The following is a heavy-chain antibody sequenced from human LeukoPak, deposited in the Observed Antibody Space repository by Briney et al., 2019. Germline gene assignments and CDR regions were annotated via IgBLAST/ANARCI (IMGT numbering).Heavy chain of an antibody. CDR3: ARKFSYGLFDY. V-gene: IGHV4-34*01. CDR1: GGSFSGYY. CDR2: INHSGST. D-gene: IGHD5-18*01. Sequence: SETLSLTCAVYGGSFSGYYWSWIRQPPGKGLEWIGEINHSGSTNYNPSLKSRVTISVDTSKNQFSLKPSSVTAADTAVYYCARKFSYGLFDYWGQGTLVTVSS. J-gene: IGHJ4*02.